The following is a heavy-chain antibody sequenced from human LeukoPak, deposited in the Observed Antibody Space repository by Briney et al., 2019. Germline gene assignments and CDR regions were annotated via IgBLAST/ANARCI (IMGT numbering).Heavy chain of an antibody. D-gene: IGHD6-13*01. CDR1: GFSFSIFG. Sequence: GGSLRLSCAASGFSFSIFGMNWVRQAPGKGLEWVSSISSSTSSIFYADSVKGRFTISRDNAKNSLFLQMNSLRAEDTAVYYCARDRYSINLYMTCDYWGQGTLVTVSS. CDR3: ARDRYSINLYMTCDY. J-gene: IGHJ4*02. V-gene: IGHV3-21*01. CDR2: ISSSTSSI.